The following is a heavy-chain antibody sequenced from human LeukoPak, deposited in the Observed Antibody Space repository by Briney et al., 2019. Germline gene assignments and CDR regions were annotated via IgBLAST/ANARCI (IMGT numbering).Heavy chain of an antibody. J-gene: IGHJ4*02. CDR2: IIPILDLT. CDR1: GCTFSDYA. CDR3: AREPERAVVFEY. D-gene: IGHD2-2*01. Sequence: SVKVSCKASGCTFSDYAISWVRQAPGQGLEWVGRIIPILDLTDYAQKFQGRVTITADQSTRTAFIELRRLTSEDTAVYFCAREPERAVVFEYWGQGTLVTVSS. V-gene: IGHV1-69*04.